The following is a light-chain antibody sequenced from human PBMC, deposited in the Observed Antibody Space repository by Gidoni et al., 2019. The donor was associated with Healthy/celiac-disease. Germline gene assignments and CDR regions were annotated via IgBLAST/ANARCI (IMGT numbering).Light chain of an antibody. CDR2: AAS. Sequence: AIRMTQYPSSFSASTGDRVTITCRASQGISSYLAWYQQKPGKAPKLLIYAASTLQSGVPSRFSGSGSGTDFTLTIRCLQSEDFATYYCQQYYSYPYTFGQGTKLEIK. V-gene: IGKV1-8*01. CDR3: QQYYSYPYT. CDR1: QGISSY. J-gene: IGKJ2*01.